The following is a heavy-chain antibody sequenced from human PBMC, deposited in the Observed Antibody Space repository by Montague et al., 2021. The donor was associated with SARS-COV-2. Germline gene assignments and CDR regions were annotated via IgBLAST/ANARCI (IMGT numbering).Heavy chain of an antibody. CDR1: GFTFSDCY. V-gene: IGHV3-11*03. D-gene: IGHD3-10*01. J-gene: IGHJ6*02. CDR2: ISTRSTYT. CDR3: ASFTMVRGAPGYGMDV. Sequence: SLRLSCAASGFTFSDCYMTWIRQAPGKGLEWLPYISTRSTYTNYADSVKGRFTISRDDAKNSLYLQMNSLRAEDTAVYYCASFTMVRGAPGYGMDVWGQGTTVTVSS.